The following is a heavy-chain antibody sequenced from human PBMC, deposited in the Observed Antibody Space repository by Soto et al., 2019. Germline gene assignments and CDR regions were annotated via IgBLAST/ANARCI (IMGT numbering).Heavy chain of an antibody. V-gene: IGHV3-7*05. CDR2: IRQDGSDK. D-gene: IGHD6-19*01. CDR3: ASPQQWLGQRGDFDY. J-gene: IGHJ4*02. CDR1: GFTFSSYW. Sequence: EVQLVESGGGLVQPGGSLRLSCAASGFTFSSYWMSWVRQAPGKGLEWVANIRQDGSDKYYVDSVKGRFTISRDNSKNPLYLQMNRLRAEDTAIYYCASPQQWLGQRGDFDYWGQGTLVTVSS.